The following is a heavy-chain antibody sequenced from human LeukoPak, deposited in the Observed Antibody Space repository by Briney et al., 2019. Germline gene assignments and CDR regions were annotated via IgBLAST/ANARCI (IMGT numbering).Heavy chain of an antibody. Sequence: GASVKVSCKASGYTFTSYDINWVRQATGQGLEWMGWMNPNSGSTGYAQKFQGRVTMTRNTSISTAYMELSSLRSEDTAVYYCARGHVIQLWDPYYYYGMDVWGQGTTVTVSS. CDR3: ARGHVIQLWDPYYYYGMDV. D-gene: IGHD5-18*01. CDR2: MNPNSGST. J-gene: IGHJ6*02. V-gene: IGHV1-8*01. CDR1: GYTFTSYD.